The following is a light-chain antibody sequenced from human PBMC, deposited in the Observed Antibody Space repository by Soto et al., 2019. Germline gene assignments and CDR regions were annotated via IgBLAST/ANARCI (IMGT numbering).Light chain of an antibody. Sequence: DIQMTQSPSSLSASVGDRVTITCQASQDITNFLNWYQQKPGKAPKLLIYVASPLETGVPSRFSGSGSGTDFTFTISSLQPEDIATYYCQQYDILPWTFGQGTKVEIK. V-gene: IGKV1-33*01. CDR2: VAS. J-gene: IGKJ1*01. CDR3: QQYDILPWT. CDR1: QDITNF.